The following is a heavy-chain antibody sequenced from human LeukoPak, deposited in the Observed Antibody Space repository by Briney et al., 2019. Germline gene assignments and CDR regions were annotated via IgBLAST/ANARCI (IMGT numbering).Heavy chain of an antibody. Sequence: SETLSLTCAVYGGSFSGYYWSWIRQPPGKGLEWIGEINHSGSTNYNPSLKSRVTISVDTSKNQFALKLSSVTAADTAVYYCASIDQVETTMGGYYFDYWGQGTLVTVSS. J-gene: IGHJ4*02. CDR3: ASIDQVETTMGGYYFDY. CDR2: INHSGST. D-gene: IGHD5-18*01. CDR1: GGSFSGYY. V-gene: IGHV4-34*01.